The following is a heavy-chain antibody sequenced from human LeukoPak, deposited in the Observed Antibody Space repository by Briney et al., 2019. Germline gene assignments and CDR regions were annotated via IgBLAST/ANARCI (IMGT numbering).Heavy chain of an antibody. D-gene: IGHD5-12*01. Sequence: SQTLSLTCTVSGGSISSDDYYWSWIRQHPGKGLEWIGYIYYSGSTYYNPSLKSRVTISVDTSKNQFSLKLSSVTAADTAVYYCARRGHIVANYYFDYWGQGTLVTVSS. CDR3: ARRGHIVANYYFDY. CDR1: GGSISSDDYY. V-gene: IGHV4-31*03. CDR2: IYYSGST. J-gene: IGHJ4*02.